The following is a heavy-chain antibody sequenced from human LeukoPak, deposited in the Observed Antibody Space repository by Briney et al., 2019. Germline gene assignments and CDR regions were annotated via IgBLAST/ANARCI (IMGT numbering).Heavy chain of an antibody. J-gene: IGHJ6*02. CDR3: ARNRIHGFYAMDV. D-gene: IGHD3-10*01. Sequence: GGSLRLSCAASGFTFSSYAMSWVRQAPGRELEWISYITSSSNPIYYAESVKGRFTISRDNANNFLYLQMNSLRADDTAVYYCARNRIHGFYAMDVWGQGTTVTVSS. V-gene: IGHV3-48*01. CDR1: GFTFSSYA. CDR2: ITSSSNPI.